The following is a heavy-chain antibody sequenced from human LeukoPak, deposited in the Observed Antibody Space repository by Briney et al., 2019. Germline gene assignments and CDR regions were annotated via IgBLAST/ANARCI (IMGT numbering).Heavy chain of an antibody. Sequence: ASVKVSCKASGYTFTGYYMHWVRQAPGQGLEWMGWINPNSGGTNYAQKFQGRVTMTRDTSISTAYMELSRLRSDDTAVYYCARDIVVVPAAIFRGYYMDVWGKGTTVTVSS. CDR3: ARDIVVVPAAIFRGYYMDV. D-gene: IGHD2-2*01. CDR1: GYTFTGYY. V-gene: IGHV1-2*02. J-gene: IGHJ6*03. CDR2: INPNSGGT.